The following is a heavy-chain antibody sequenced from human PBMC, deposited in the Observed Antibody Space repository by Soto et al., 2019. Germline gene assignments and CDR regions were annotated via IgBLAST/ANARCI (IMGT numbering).Heavy chain of an antibody. CDR1: GASIISMNW. Sequence: SETLSLTCAVSGASIISMNWWSWVRQPPGKGLEWIGKIYHSGSTNYNPSLKSRVTISVDKSKNQFSLKLSSVTAADTAVYYCARVYMVRGTIIRYFDYWGQGTLVTVSS. CDR3: ARVYMVRGTIIRYFDY. D-gene: IGHD3-10*01. CDR2: IYHSGST. J-gene: IGHJ4*02. V-gene: IGHV4-4*02.